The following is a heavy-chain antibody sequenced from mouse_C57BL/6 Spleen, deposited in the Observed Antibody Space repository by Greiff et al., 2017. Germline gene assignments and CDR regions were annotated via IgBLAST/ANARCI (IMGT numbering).Heavy chain of an antibody. CDR2: IDPEDGET. V-gene: IGHV14-2*01. Sequence: VQLKEPGAELVKPGASVKLSCTASGFNIKDYYMHWVKQRTEQGLEWIGRIDPEDGETKYAPKFQGKATITADTSSNTAYLQLSSLTSEDSAVDYCARSAMVTDWYCVVWDTGTTDTLSS. CDR1: GFNIKDYY. D-gene: IGHD2-2*01. J-gene: IGHJ1*03. CDR3: ARSAMVTDWYCVV.